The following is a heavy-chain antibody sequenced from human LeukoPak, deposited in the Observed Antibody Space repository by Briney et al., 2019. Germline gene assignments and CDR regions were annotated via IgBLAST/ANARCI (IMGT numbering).Heavy chain of an antibody. J-gene: IGHJ4*02. CDR2: ITGSSSHM. V-gene: IGHV3-21*01. CDR1: GFPFSSYS. Sequence: GGSLRLSCAGSGFPFSSYSMNWVRQAPGKGLEWVSYITGSSSHMYYADSVKGRFTISRDNANNSLYLQMNSLTAEDTAVFYCARVGSRGYYFDYWGQGTLVSVSS. CDR3: ARVGSRGYYFDY. D-gene: IGHD1-26*01.